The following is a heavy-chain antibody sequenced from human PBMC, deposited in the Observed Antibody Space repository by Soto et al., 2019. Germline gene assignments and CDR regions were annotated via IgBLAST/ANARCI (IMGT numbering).Heavy chain of an antibody. Sequence: EAQLVESGGGLVQPGRSLRLSCAASGFTFDDFAMHWVRQAPGRGLEWVSGINWSGGSSGYSDSVKGRFTISRDNAKDSLDLEMNSLRVEDTALFYCVKANVQQVVDGGPFDMCGHGTMVTVS. V-gene: IGHV3-9*01. CDR1: GFTFDDFA. CDR3: VKANVQQVVDGGPFDM. CDR2: INWSGGSS. D-gene: IGHD6-13*01. J-gene: IGHJ3*02.